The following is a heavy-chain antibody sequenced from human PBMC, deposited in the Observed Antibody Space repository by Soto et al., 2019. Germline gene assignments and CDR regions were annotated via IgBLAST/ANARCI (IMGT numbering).Heavy chain of an antibody. V-gene: IGHV4-30-4*01. CDR2: IYYSGST. J-gene: IGHJ4*02. Sequence: SETLSLTCTVSGGSISSGDYYWSWIRQPPGKGLEWIGYIYYSGSTYYNTSLKSRVTISVDTSKNQFSLKLSSVTAADTAVYYCARVRRLRNVVTAIQYYFDYWGQGTLVTVSS. D-gene: IGHD2-21*02. CDR3: ARVRRLRNVVTAIQYYFDY. CDR1: GGSISSGDYY.